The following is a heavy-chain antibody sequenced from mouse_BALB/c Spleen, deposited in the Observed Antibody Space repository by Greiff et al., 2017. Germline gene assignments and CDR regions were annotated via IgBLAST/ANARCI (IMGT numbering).Heavy chain of an antibody. J-gene: IGHJ4*01. D-gene: IGHD2-1*01. V-gene: IGHV6-3*03. CDR1: GFTFSSYW. Sequence: EVKLMESGGGLVQPGGSMKLSCVASGFTFSSYWMSWVRQSPEKGLEWVAEIRLKSDNYATHYAESVKGKFTISRDDSKSRLYLQMNSLRAEDTGIYYCTGYGNGAMDYWGQGTSVTVSS. CDR3: TGYGNGAMDY. CDR2: IRLKSDNYAT.